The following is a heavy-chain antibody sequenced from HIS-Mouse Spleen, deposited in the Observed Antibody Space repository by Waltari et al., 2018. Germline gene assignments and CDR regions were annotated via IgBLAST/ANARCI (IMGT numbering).Heavy chain of an antibody. V-gene: IGHV4-39*07. CDR3: AREIPYSSSWYDWYFDL. Sequence: LQLQESGPGLVKPSETLSLTCTVSGGPISRSSYHWGWNRQPPGKGLEWIGSIYYSGRTYYNPSLKSRVTISVDTSKNQFSLKLSSVTAADTAVYYCAREIPYSSSWYDWYFDLWGRGTLVTVSS. J-gene: IGHJ2*01. D-gene: IGHD6-13*01. CDR2: IYYSGRT. CDR1: GGPISRSSYH.